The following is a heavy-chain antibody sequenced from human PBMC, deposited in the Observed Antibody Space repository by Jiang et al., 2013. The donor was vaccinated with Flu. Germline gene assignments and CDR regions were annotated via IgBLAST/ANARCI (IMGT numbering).Heavy chain of an antibody. J-gene: IGHJ6*02. CDR2: IYYSGST. CDR3: ARVTVERFLEWPQRYYYYYGMDV. D-gene: IGHD3-3*01. Sequence: IYYSGSTNYNPXLKSRVTISVDTSKNQFSLKLSSVTAADTAVYYCARVTVERFLEWPQRYYYYYGMDVWGQGTTVTVSS. V-gene: IGHV4-59*01.